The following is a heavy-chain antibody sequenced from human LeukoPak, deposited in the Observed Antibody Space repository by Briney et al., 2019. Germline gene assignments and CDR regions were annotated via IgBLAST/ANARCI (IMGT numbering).Heavy chain of an antibody. D-gene: IGHD6-19*01. CDR1: GGSFSGYY. CDR2: INHSGST. Sequence: SETLSLTCAVYGGSFSGYYWSWIRQPPGKGLEWIGEINHSGSTNYNPSLKSRVTISVDTSKNQFSLKLSSVTAADTAVYYCARGPSSGWSSPFDYWGQGTLVTVSS. V-gene: IGHV4-34*01. CDR3: ARGPSSGWSSPFDY. J-gene: IGHJ4*02.